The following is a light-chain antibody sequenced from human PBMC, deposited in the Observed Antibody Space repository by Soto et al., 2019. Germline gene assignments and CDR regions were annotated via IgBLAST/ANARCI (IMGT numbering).Light chain of an antibody. J-gene: IGLJ2*01. CDR2: SDH. V-gene: IGLV1-44*01. CDR3: AAWDDSLNGVV. CDR1: SSNIGSNT. Sequence: QLVLTQTPSASGTPGQRVTISCSGSSSNIGSNTVNWYQHLPGTAPKLLIYSDHQRPSGVPDRFSGSKSGTSGSLAISGLQSEDEADYYCAAWDDSLNGVVFGGGTKLTVL.